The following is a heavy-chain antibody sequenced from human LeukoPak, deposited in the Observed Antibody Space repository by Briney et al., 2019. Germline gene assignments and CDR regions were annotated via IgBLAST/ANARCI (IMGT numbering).Heavy chain of an antibody. CDR3: AGGSLDTAMVLFDY. D-gene: IGHD5-18*01. CDR1: GGSISSYY. V-gene: IGHV4-59*12. Sequence: SETLSLTCTVSGGSISSYYWSWIRQPPGKGLEWIGYIYYSGSTNYNPSLKSRVTISVDTSKNQFSLKLSSVTAADTAVYYCAGGSLDTAMVLFDYWGQGTLVTVSS. J-gene: IGHJ4*02. CDR2: IYYSGST.